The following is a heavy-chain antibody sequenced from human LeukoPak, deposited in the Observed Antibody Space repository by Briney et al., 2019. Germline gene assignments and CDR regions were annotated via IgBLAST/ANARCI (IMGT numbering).Heavy chain of an antibody. V-gene: IGHV3-23*01. J-gene: IGHJ4*02. D-gene: IGHD1-26*01. Sequence: PGGSLRLSCAASGFTFSSYAMSWVRQAPGKGLEWVSTICGSGDSTYYADSVKGRFSISRDNSKNTLYLEMKSLRADDTAVYYCAKGTQGGSYIFDCWGQGTLVTVSS. CDR3: AKGTQGGSYIFDC. CDR2: ICGSGDST. CDR1: GFTFSSYA.